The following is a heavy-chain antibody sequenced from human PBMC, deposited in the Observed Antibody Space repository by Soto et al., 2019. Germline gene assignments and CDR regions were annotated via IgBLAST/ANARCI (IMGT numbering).Heavy chain of an antibody. V-gene: IGHV4-4*07. CDR3: AREPYYDFWSGYYTGGDWFDP. CDR2: IYTSGST. D-gene: IGHD3-3*01. Sequence: SETLSLTCTVSGGSISSYYWSWIRQPAGKGLEWIGRIYTSGSTNYNPSLKSRVTMSVDTSKNQFSLKLSSVTAADTAVYYCAREPYYDFWSGYYTGGDWFDPWGQGTLVTVSS. CDR1: GGSISSYY. J-gene: IGHJ5*02.